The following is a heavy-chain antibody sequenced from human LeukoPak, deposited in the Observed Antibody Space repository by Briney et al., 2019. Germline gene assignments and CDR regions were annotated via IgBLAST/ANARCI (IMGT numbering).Heavy chain of an antibody. Sequence: SEALSLTCTVSGGSISSYYWSWIRQPPGKGLEWIGYIYYSGSTNYNPSLKSRVTISVDTSKNQFSLKLSSVTAADTAVYYCARDHGYSSSWSHFDYWGQGTLVTVSS. D-gene: IGHD6-13*01. CDR3: ARDHGYSSSWSHFDY. CDR1: GGSISSYY. J-gene: IGHJ4*02. CDR2: IYYSGST. V-gene: IGHV4-59*01.